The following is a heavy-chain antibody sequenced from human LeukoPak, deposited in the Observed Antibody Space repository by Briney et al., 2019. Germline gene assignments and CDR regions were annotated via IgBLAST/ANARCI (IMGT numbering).Heavy chain of an antibody. CDR1: GGSISSGIYS. Sequence: SQTLSLTCAVSGGSISSGIYSWNWIRQPPGKGLEWIGYIYYSGSTNYNPSLKSRVTISVDTSKNQFSLKLSSVTAADTAVYYCAREGGYDEGYYYGMDVWGQGTTVTVSS. J-gene: IGHJ6*02. D-gene: IGHD5-12*01. V-gene: IGHV4-61*01. CDR2: IYYSGST. CDR3: AREGGYDEGYYYGMDV.